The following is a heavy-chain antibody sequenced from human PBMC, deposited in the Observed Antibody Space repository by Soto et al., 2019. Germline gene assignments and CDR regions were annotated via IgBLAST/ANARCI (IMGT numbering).Heavy chain of an antibody. CDR2: IWYDGSNK. D-gene: IGHD6-19*01. J-gene: IGHJ4*02. CDR3: ARTNSSGFYFDY. Sequence: QVQLVESGGGVVQPGRSLRLSCAASGFTFSSYGMHWVRQAPGTGLEWVAVIWYDGSNKYYAYSVKGRFTISRDNSKNTLYLQINSRRAEDTAVYYCARTNSSGFYFDYWGQGTLVTVSS. V-gene: IGHV3-33*01. CDR1: GFTFSSYG.